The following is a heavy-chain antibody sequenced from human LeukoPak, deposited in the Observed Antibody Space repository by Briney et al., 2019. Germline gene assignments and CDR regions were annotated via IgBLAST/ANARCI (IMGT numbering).Heavy chain of an antibody. D-gene: IGHD2-2*01. CDR3: VRGVPYCSSTSCRAITYGMDV. CDR2: INHSGST. Sequence: SETLSLTCTVYGGSFSGYYWSWIRQPPGKGLEWIGEINHSGSTNYNPSLKSRVTISVDTSKNQFSLKLSSVTAADTAVYYCVRGVPYCSSTSCRAITYGMDVWGQGTTVTVSS. CDR1: GGSFSGYY. V-gene: IGHV4-34*01. J-gene: IGHJ6*02.